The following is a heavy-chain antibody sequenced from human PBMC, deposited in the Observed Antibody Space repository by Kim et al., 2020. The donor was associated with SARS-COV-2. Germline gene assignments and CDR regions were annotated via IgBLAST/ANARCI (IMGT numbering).Heavy chain of an antibody. D-gene: IGHD3-9*01. CDR3: ARGVRVLRYFDWLLSLDY. J-gene: IGHJ4*01. Sequence: SETLSLTCAVYGGSFSGYYWSWIRQLPGKGLEWIGEINHSGSTNYNQSLKSRVTISVDTSKNQFSLKLSSVTAADTAVYYCARGVRVLRYFDWLLSLDY. CDR2: INHSGST. CDR1: GGSFSGYY. V-gene: IGHV4-34*01.